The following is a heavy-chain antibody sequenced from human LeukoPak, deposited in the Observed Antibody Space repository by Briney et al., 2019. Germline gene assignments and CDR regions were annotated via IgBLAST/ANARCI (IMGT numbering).Heavy chain of an antibody. CDR1: GFTFSSYE. V-gene: IGHV3-48*03. CDR2: ISSSGSTI. J-gene: IGHJ5*02. CDR3: ATFSYAGNAGGSVGP. D-gene: IGHD4-23*01. Sequence: QTGGSLRLSCAASGFTFSSYEMNWVRQAPGKGLEWVSYISSSGSTIYYADSVKGRFTISRDNAKNSLYLQMNSLRAEDTAVYYCATFSYAGNAGGSVGPWGQGTLVTVSS.